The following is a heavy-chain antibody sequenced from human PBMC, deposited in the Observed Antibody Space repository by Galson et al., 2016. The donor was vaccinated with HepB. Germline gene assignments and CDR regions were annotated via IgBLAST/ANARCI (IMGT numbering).Heavy chain of an antibody. CDR1: GFTFSSYS. CDR2: ISSGSSTI. V-gene: IGHV3-48*01. J-gene: IGHJ2*01. Sequence: SLRLSCAASGFTFSSYSMNWVRQAPGKGLEWVSYISSGSSTIYYADSVKGRFTISRDNAKNSLYLQMNGLRAEDTAVYYCARERDCSGGSCYYFWYFDLWGRGTLVTVSS. D-gene: IGHD2-15*01. CDR3: ARERDCSGGSCYYFWYFDL.